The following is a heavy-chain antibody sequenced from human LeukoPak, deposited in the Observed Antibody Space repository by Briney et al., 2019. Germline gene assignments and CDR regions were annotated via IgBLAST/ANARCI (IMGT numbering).Heavy chain of an antibody. CDR1: GYTFTSYG. V-gene: IGHV7-4-1*02. Sequence: ASVKVSCTASGYTFTSYGISWVRQAPGQGLEWMGWINTNTGNPTYAQGFTGRFVFSLDTSVSTAYLQISSLKAEDTAVYYCARVDRRGIPSYRVFDYWGQGTLVTVSS. CDR2: INTNTGNP. J-gene: IGHJ4*02. CDR3: ARVDRRGIPSYRVFDY. D-gene: IGHD1-26*01.